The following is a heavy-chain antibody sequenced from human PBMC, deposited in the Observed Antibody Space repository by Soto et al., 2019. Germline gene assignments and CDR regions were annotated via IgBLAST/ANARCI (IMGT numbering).Heavy chain of an antibody. CDR3: AREGSYYYYGMDV. J-gene: IGHJ6*02. V-gene: IGHV3-48*02. CDR1: GFTFSSYS. Sequence: GGSLRLSCAASGFTFSSYSMNWVRQAPGKGLEWVSYISSSSSTIYYADSVKGRFTISRDNAKNSLYLQMNSQRDEDTAVYYCAREGSYYYYGMDVWGQGTTVTVSS. CDR2: ISSSSSTI.